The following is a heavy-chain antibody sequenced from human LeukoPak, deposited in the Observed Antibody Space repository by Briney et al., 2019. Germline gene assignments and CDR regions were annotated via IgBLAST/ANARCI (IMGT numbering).Heavy chain of an antibody. V-gene: IGHV2-5*01. D-gene: IGHD4-17*01. J-gene: IGHJ5*02. CDR2: IYWNDDT. CDR3: ARRRSPSNGDWFDP. Sequence: SGPTLLYPTQTLTLTCTFSGFSLSTSGVAVGWFRQPPVGALEWLQLIYWNDDTFYNPSLDSKLTIAKDTSKNQVVLTMTNMDPVDTASFYCARRRSPSNGDWFDPWGQGTLGTGSS. CDR1: GFSLSTSGVA.